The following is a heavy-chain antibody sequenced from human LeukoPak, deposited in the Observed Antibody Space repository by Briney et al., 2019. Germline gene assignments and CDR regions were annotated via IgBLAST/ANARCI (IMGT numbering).Heavy chain of an antibody. CDR1: GYTFTGYY. J-gene: IGHJ4*02. V-gene: IGHV1-2*02. CDR2: INPNSGGT. D-gene: IGHD6-6*01. Sequence: ASVKVSCKASGYTFTGYYMHWVRQAPGQGLEWMGWINPNSGGTNYAQKFQGRVTMTRDTSISTAYMELSRLRSDDTAVYYCARLQIAARPLPDYWGQGTLDTVSS. CDR3: ARLQIAARPLPDY.